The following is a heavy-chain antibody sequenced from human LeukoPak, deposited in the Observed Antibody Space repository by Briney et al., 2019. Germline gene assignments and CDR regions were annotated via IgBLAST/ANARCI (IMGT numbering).Heavy chain of an antibody. Sequence: GGSLRLSCAASGFTFSTYWMAWVRQAPGKGLEWVVNIKEDESAKHQADSVKGRFTISRDNAQNSVYLQMSSLRGEDTAVYYCARDVGGSLDYWGQGTLVTVSS. CDR2: IKEDESAK. J-gene: IGHJ4*02. CDR3: ARDVGGSLDY. V-gene: IGHV3-7*01. CDR1: GFTFSTYW. D-gene: IGHD1-26*01.